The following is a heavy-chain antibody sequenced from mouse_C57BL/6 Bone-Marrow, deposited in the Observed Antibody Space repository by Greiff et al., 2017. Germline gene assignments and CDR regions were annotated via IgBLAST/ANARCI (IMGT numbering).Heavy chain of an antibody. CDR2: IYPSDSET. J-gene: IGHJ1*03. D-gene: IGHD1-3*01. CDR3: ARGNYYWYFDV. CDR1: GYTFTSYW. V-gene: IGHV1-61*01. Sequence: QVQQPGAELVRPGSSVKLSCKASGYTFTSYWMDWVKQRPGQGLEWIGNIYPSDSETHYNQKFKDKATLTVDKSSSTAYMQLSSLTSEDSAVYYCARGNYYWYFDVWGTGTTVTVSS.